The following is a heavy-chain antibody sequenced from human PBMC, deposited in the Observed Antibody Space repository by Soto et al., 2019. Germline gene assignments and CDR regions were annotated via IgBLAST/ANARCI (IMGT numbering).Heavy chain of an antibody. V-gene: IGHV3-64D*08. J-gene: IGHJ6*02. D-gene: IGHD1-26*01. CDR3: VKKYVDSGSYLGDYYGMDV. Sequence: PGGSLRLSCSASGFTFSSYAMHWVRQAPGKGLEYVSAISSNGGSTYYADSVKGRFTISRDNSKNTLYLQMSSLRAEDTAVYYCVKKYVDSGSYLGDYYGMDVWGQGTTVTVSS. CDR1: GFTFSSYA. CDR2: ISSNGGST.